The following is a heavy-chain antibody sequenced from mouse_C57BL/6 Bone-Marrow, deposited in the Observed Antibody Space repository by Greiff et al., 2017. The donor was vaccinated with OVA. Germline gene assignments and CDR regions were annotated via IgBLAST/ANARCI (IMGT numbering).Heavy chain of an antibody. CDR1: GFTLSGYA. CDR3: TTYGSSPFAY. Sequence: EVQGVESGEGLVKPGGSLKLSCAASGFTLSGYAMPWVRQNPEKRLEWVANISSGGDYTYYADTVKGGSTIARDNARNTLYLQMSSLKSEDTAMYYCTTYGSSPFAYWGQGTLVTVSA. CDR2: ISSGGDYT. D-gene: IGHD1-1*01. J-gene: IGHJ3*01. V-gene: IGHV5-9-1*02.